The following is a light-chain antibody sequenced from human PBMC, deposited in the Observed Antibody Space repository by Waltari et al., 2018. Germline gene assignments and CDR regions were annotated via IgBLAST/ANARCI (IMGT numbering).Light chain of an antibody. J-gene: IGKJ4*01. CDR1: QGINHY. Sequence: DIQMTQSPSSLSASVGDKVSITCRASQGINHYLAWYQQKPGKVPKHLIYGTSTLQSGVPSRFSGRGSGTEFTLTISSLQPEDVAIYYCQKYNGPPLTFGGGTKVEI. V-gene: IGKV1-27*01. CDR2: GTS. CDR3: QKYNGPPLT.